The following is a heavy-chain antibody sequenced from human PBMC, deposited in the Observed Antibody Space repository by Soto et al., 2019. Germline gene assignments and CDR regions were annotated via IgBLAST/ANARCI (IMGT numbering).Heavy chain of an antibody. CDR2: IRSKAYGGTT. CDR1: GFTFGDYA. Sequence: GGSLRLSCTASGFTFGDYAMSWFRQAPGKGLEWVGFIRSKAYGGTTEYAASVKGRFTISRDDSKSIAYLQMNSLKTEDTAVYYCTRDKPLAYYYYYGMDVWGQGTTVTVS. J-gene: IGHJ6*02. D-gene: IGHD3-3*02. V-gene: IGHV3-49*03. CDR3: TRDKPLAYYYYYGMDV.